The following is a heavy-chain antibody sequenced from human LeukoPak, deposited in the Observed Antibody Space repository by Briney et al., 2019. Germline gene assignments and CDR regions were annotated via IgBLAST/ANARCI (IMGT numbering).Heavy chain of an antibody. J-gene: IGHJ2*01. Sequence: GASVKVSCKASGYNLINYGISWVRQAPGQGLEWMGWISGYNGNTNFAQKFQDRVTMTTDTSTNIVYMELRSLRSDDTAVYYCARDHGYCSGGSCYAGWYFDLWGRGTLVTVSS. D-gene: IGHD2-15*01. V-gene: IGHV1-18*01. CDR1: GYNLINYG. CDR3: ARDHGYCSGGSCYAGWYFDL. CDR2: ISGYNGNT.